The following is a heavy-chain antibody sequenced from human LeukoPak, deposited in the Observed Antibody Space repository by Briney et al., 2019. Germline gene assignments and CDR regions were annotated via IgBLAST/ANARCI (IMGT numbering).Heavy chain of an antibody. CDR2: IIPMFGAE. CDR1: GGNFRSYA. Sequence: ASVKVSCKASGGNFRSYAMSWVRQAPGQGLEWMGGIIPMFGAEKYAQNFQGRVTITTDESTSTAYMELSSLRSEDTAVYYCARDRVVYYYDSSGYYRAFDIWGQGTMVTVSS. V-gene: IGHV1-69*05. D-gene: IGHD3-22*01. CDR3: ARDRVVYYYDSSGYYRAFDI. J-gene: IGHJ3*02.